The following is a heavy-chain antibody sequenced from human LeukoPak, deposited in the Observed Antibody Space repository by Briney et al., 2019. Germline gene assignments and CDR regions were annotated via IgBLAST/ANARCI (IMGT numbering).Heavy chain of an antibody. V-gene: IGHV4-39*01. D-gene: IGHD3-22*01. CDR1: GGSISSSSYY. CDR3: ASQTDYYDSSGYKPIDY. Sequence: SETLSLTCTVSGGSISSSSYYWGWIRQPPEKGLEWIGSIYYSGSTYYNPSLKSRVTISVDTSKNQFSLKLSSVTAADTAVYYCASQTDYYDSSGYKPIDYWGQGTLVTVSS. J-gene: IGHJ4*02. CDR2: IYYSGST.